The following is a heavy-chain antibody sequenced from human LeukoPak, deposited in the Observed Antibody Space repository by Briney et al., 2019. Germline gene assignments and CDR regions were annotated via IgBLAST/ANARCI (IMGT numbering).Heavy chain of an antibody. D-gene: IGHD3-22*01. Sequence: PGGSLRLSCGASGFTVGRNYMSWVRQARGRGLEWVSGIHSCDSTYYADPVKGRIDSSRDNSKNMLYLQMNRLRDEDTAVYHCARASGGYYDSSGSFDYWGQGTLVTVSS. CDR1: GFTVGRNY. CDR2: IHSCDST. CDR3: ARASGGYYDSSGSFDY. V-gene: IGHV3-53*01. J-gene: IGHJ4*02.